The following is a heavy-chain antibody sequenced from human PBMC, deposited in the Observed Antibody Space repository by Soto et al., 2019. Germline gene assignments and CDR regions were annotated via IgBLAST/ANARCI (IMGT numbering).Heavy chain of an antibody. CDR2: IYYSGST. D-gene: IGHD6-19*01. J-gene: IGHJ4*02. CDR3: ARGRPQMSLSRIAVHHYDY. CDR1: GGSVSSYY. V-gene: IGHV4-59*02. Sequence: LSLTCTVCGGSVSSYYWSWIRQPPGKGLEWIGYIYYSGSTNYNPSPKSRVTISVDTSKNQFSLKLSSVTAADTAVYYCARGRPQMSLSRIAVHHYDYWGQGTLVTVSS.